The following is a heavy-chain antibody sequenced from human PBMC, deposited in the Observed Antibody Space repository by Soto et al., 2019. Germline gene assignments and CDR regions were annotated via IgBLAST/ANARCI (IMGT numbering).Heavy chain of an antibody. Sequence: SETLSLTCTVSGGSISSGSYYWGWIRQPPGKGLEWIGSIYYSGSTYYNPSLKSRVTISVDTSKNQFSLKLSSVTAADTAVYYCARTVGLEPFVSWGQGTLVTVSS. CDR1: GGSISSGSYY. D-gene: IGHD1-1*01. V-gene: IGHV4-39*01. J-gene: IGHJ5*01. CDR2: IYYSGST. CDR3: ARTVGLEPFVS.